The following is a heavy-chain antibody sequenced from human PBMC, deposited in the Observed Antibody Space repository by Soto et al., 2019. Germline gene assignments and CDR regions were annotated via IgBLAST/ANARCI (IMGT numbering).Heavy chain of an antibody. CDR2: ISAYNGNT. D-gene: IGHD2-2*01. CDR3: ARGPLFGVVVPAADWYFDL. J-gene: IGHJ2*01. Sequence: ASVKVSCKASGYTFTSYGISWVRQAPGQGLEWMGWISAYNGNTNYAQKLQGRVTMTTDTSTSTAYMELRSLRSDDTAVYYCARGPLFGVVVPAADWYFDLWGRGTLSPSPQ. CDR1: GYTFTSYG. V-gene: IGHV1-18*04.